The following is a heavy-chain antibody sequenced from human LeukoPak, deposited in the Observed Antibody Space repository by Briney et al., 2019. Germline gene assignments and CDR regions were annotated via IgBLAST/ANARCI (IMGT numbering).Heavy chain of an antibody. Sequence: PGGSLRLSCAASEFTVSNYYMSWVRQAPGTGLEWVSVVYSGGSAYYADSVQGRFTISRDDSKNTLYLQMNSLRAEDTAVYYCARDLGGDSRFYYGMDVWGQGTTVTVSS. CDR3: ARDLGGDSRFYYGMDV. CDR1: EFTVSNYY. CDR2: VYSGGSA. D-gene: IGHD2-15*01. V-gene: IGHV3-53*01. J-gene: IGHJ6*02.